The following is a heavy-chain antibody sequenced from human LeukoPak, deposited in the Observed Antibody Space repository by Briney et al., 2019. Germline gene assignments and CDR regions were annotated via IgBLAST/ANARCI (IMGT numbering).Heavy chain of an antibody. CDR2: IYHSGST. V-gene: IGHV4-38-2*02. D-gene: IGHD3-3*01. CDR3: ARDGYDFWSGYYIWGQNWFDP. J-gene: IGHJ5*02. CDR1: GYSISSGYY. Sequence: PSETLSLTCTVSGYSISSGYYWGWIRQPPGKGLEWIGSIYHSGSTYYNPSLKSRVTISVDTSKNQFSLKLSSVTAADTAVYYRARDGYDFWSGYYIWGQNWFDPWGQGTLVTVSS.